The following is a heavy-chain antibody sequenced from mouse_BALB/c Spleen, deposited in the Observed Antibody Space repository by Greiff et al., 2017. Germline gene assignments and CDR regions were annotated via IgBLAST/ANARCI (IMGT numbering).Heavy chain of an antibody. V-gene: IGHV5-17*02. CDR1: GFTFSSFG. Sequence: EVQLVESGGGLVQPGGSRKLSCAASGFTFSSFGMHWVRQAPEKGLEWVAYISSGSSTIYYADTVKGRFTISRDNPKNTLFLQMTSLRSEDTAMYYCARDDYDGRGFAYWGQGTLVTVSA. CDR3: ARDDYDGRGFAY. D-gene: IGHD2-4*01. J-gene: IGHJ3*01. CDR2: ISSGSSTI.